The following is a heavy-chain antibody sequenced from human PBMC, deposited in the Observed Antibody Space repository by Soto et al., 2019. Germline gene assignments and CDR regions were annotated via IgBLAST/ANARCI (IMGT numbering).Heavy chain of an antibody. CDR1: GYTFTSYG. Sequence: ASVKVSCKASGYTFTSYGISWVRQAPGQGLEWMGWISAYNGNTNYAQKLQGRVTMTTDTSTSTAYMELRSLRSDDTAVYYCARDSCPVYDFWSGYRGHYYYYGMDVWGQGTTVTVSS. CDR3: ARDSCPVYDFWSGYRGHYYYYGMDV. CDR2: ISAYNGNT. D-gene: IGHD3-3*01. V-gene: IGHV1-18*01. J-gene: IGHJ6*02.